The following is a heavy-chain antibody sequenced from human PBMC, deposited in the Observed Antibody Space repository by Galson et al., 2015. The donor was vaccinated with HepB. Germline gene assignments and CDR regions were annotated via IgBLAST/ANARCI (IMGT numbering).Heavy chain of an antibody. J-gene: IGHJ6*02. D-gene: IGHD3-10*01. V-gene: IGHV3-21*01. Sequence: SLRLSCAASGFTFSSYSMNWVRQAPGKGLEWVSSISSSSSYIYYADSVKGRFTISRDNAKNSLYLQMNSLRAEDTAVYYCARGLLWFGEDRAYYYYGMDVWGQGTTVTVSS. CDR2: ISSSSSYI. CDR3: ARGLLWFGEDRAYYYYGMDV. CDR1: GFTFSSYS.